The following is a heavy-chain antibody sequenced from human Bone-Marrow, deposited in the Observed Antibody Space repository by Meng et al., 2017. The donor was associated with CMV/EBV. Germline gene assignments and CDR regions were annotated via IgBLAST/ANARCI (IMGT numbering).Heavy chain of an antibody. CDR1: GYTFTDYY. V-gene: IGHV1-2*02. J-gene: IGHJ6*02. CDR3: ARVFRGYYGMDV. D-gene: IGHD1-14*01. Sequence: VSVKVSCKASGYTFTDYYMHWVRQAPGQGLEWMGWISPNSGGTNYAQKFEGRVTMTRDTSISTTYMELSRLRSDDTAVYYCARVFRGYYGMDVWGQGTTVTVSS. CDR2: ISPNSGGT.